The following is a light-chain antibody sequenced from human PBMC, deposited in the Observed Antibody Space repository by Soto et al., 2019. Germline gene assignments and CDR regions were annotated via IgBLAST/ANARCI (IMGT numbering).Light chain of an antibody. CDR2: DVT. V-gene: IGLV2-11*01. CDR3: KSYAGSNTYV. CDR1: RSDVGDYNY. J-gene: IGLJ1*01. Sequence: QSALTQPRAVSGSPGQSVTISCTGTRSDVGDYNYVSWYQQHPGKAPKLIIYDVTERPSGVPDRFSGSKSGNTASLTISGLQAADEADYFCKSYAGSNTYVFGSGTKVTVL.